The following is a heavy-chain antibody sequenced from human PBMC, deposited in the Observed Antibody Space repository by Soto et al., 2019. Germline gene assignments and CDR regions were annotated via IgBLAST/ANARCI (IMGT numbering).Heavy chain of an antibody. CDR1: GYTFTGNY. CDR2: INPNSGGT. Sequence: QVQLVQSGAEVKKPGASVKVSCKASGYTFTGNYMHWVRQAPGQGLEWMGWINPNSGGTNYAQQFQGRVTGTRDTSISTAYMELSRLRSDDTAVYYCARDGDSSSPFDIWGQGTMVTVSS. D-gene: IGHD6-6*01. CDR3: ARDGDSSSPFDI. V-gene: IGHV1-2*02. J-gene: IGHJ3*02.